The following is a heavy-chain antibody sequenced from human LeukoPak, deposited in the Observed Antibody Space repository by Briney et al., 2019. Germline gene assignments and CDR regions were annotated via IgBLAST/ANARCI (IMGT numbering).Heavy chain of an antibody. Sequence: PGGSLRLSCAASGFTFSSFAMNWVRQAPGKGLEWVSTMSGDATSTYYADSVKGRFTISRDNSKTTLFLQMNSLRAEDTAVYYCAKDLFSTRGPYDSSGAGGDCFDYWGQGTLVTVSS. D-gene: IGHD3-22*01. CDR2: MSGDATST. CDR1: GFTFSSFA. V-gene: IGHV3-23*01. CDR3: AKDLFSTRGPYDSSGAGGDCFDY. J-gene: IGHJ4*02.